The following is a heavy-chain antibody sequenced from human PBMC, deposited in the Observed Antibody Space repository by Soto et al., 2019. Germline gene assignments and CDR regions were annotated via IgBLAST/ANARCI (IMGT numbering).Heavy chain of an antibody. CDR1: GYTFASYY. Sequence: ASVKVSCKASGYTFASYYMHWVRQAPGQGLEWMGIINPSGGSTSYAQKFQGRVTMTRDTSTSTVYMELSSLRSEDTAVYYCARELLGYCSGGSFYRQYYYYGMDVWGQGTTVTVSS. D-gene: IGHD2-15*01. V-gene: IGHV1-46*01. CDR2: INPSGGST. CDR3: ARELLGYCSGGSFYRQYYYYGMDV. J-gene: IGHJ6*02.